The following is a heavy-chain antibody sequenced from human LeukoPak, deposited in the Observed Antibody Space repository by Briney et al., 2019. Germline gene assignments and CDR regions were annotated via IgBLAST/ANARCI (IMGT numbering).Heavy chain of an antibody. J-gene: IGHJ4*02. V-gene: IGHV1-18*01. CDR2: ISAYNGNT. CDR3: AREDYDILRGLDY. D-gene: IGHD3-9*01. Sequence: ASVKVSCKASGYTFTSYGISWVRQAPGQGLEWMGWISAYNGNTNYAQKLQGRVTMTRDTSTSTVYMELSSLRSEDTAVYYCAREDYDILRGLDYWGQGTLVTVSS. CDR1: GYTFTSYG.